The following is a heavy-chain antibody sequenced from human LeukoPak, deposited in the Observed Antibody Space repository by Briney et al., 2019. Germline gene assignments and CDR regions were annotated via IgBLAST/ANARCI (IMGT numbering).Heavy chain of an antibody. CDR2: ISSSSSYI. J-gene: IGHJ4*02. Sequence: GGSLRLSCAASGFTFSSYSMNWVRQAPVKGLEWVSSISSSSSYIYYADSVKGRFTISRDNAKNSLYLQMNSLRAEDTAVYYCARDLCASCYFFDYWGQGTLVTVSS. CDR1: GFTFSSYS. V-gene: IGHV3-21*01. D-gene: IGHD2-2*01. CDR3: ARDLCASCYFFDY.